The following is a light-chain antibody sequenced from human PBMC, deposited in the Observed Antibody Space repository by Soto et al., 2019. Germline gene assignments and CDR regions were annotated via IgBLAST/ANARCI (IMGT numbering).Light chain of an antibody. CDR2: DTS. V-gene: IGLV7-46*01. J-gene: IGLJ7*01. CDR1: TGAVTSGHY. CDR3: LLSYSAKLSV. Sequence: QAVVTQEPSLTVSPGGTVTLTCGSSTGAVTSGHYPYWFQQKPGQAPRTLIYDTSNKHSWTPARFSGSLLRGKAALTLSGAQPEDEAESYCLLSYSAKLSVFGGGTHLTVL.